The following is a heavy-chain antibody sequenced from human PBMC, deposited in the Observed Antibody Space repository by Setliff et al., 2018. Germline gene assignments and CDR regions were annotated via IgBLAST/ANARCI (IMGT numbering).Heavy chain of an antibody. CDR1: GYTFTESI. CDR3: LRLVRYCSRTSCQRTSGDEV. D-gene: IGHD2-8*01. Sequence: ASVKVSCKASGYTFTESIVSWVRQAPGQGLEWLGWVGVYSGNTYTAQRFQGRVTMTTDTSTNMAYLELRGLRSDDTAVYYCLRLVRYCSRTSCQRTSGDEVWGQGTLVTVSS. J-gene: IGHJ4*02. CDR2: VGVYSGNT. V-gene: IGHV1-18*01.